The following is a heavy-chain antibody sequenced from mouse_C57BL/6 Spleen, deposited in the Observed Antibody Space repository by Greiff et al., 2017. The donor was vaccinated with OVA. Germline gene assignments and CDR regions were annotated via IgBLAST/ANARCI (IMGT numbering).Heavy chain of an antibody. CDR2: IDPEDGET. CDR1: GFNIKDYY. V-gene: IGHV14-2*01. Sequence: EVQLQQSGAELVKPGASVKLSCTASGFNIKDYYMPWVKQRTEQGLEWIGRIDPEDGETKYAPKFQGKATITADTSSNTAYLQLSSLTSEDTAVYYCARPYYYGSSLWYFDVWGTGTTVTVSS. J-gene: IGHJ1*03. CDR3: ARPYYYGSSLWYFDV. D-gene: IGHD1-1*01.